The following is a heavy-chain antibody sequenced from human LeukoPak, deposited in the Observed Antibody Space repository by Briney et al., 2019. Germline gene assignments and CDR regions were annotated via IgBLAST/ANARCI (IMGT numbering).Heavy chain of an antibody. CDR3: ARAPYGGSPPYYFDY. Sequence: PGGSLRLSCAASGFTFSSYAMHWVRQAPGKGLEWVAVISCDGSNKYYADSVKGRFTISRDNSKNTLYLQMNSLRAEDTAVYYCARAPYGGSPPYYFDYWGQGTLVTVSS. CDR2: ISCDGSNK. V-gene: IGHV3-30-3*01. J-gene: IGHJ4*02. CDR1: GFTFSSYA. D-gene: IGHD4-23*01.